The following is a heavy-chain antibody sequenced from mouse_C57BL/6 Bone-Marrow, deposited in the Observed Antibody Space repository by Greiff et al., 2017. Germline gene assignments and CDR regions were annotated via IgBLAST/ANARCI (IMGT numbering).Heavy chain of an antibody. D-gene: IGHD1-1*01. Sequence: EVQVVESGGGLVQPGGSLSLSCAASGFTFTDYYMSWVRQPPGKALEWLGFIRNKANGYTTEYSASVKGRFTISRDNSHSILYLQMNALRAEDSATYYCARSPYYYGLDYWGQGTTLTVSS. CDR1: GFTFTDYY. J-gene: IGHJ2*01. CDR3: ARSPYYYGLDY. V-gene: IGHV7-3*01. CDR2: IRNKANGYTT.